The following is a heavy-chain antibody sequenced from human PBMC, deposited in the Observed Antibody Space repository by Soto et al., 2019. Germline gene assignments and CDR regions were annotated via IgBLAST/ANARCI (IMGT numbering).Heavy chain of an antibody. V-gene: IGHV3-11*06. CDR1: GFTFSDYY. D-gene: IGHD3-3*01. J-gene: IGHJ6*02. CDR2: ISSSSGYT. CDR3: ARTYYDFWSGYSYGMDV. Sequence: PGGSLRLSCAASGFTFSDYYMSWIRQAPGKGLEWVSYISSSSGYTYYADSVKGRFTISRDNSKNTLYLQMNSLRAEDTAVYYCARTYYDFWSGYSYGMDVWGQGTTVTVSS.